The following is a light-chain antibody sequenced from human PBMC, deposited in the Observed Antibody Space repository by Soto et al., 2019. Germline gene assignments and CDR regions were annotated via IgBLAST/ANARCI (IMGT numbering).Light chain of an antibody. V-gene: IGLV1-47*01. J-gene: IGLJ1*01. CDR3: AAWDDRLSVIYV. CDR2: RNN. CDR1: SSNIGSNY. Sequence: QSVLTQPPSASGTPGQRVTISCSGSSSNIGSNYVYWYQQLPGTAPKLLIYRNNQRPSGVPDRFSGSKSGTSASLAISGLRSEDEADYYCAAWDDRLSVIYVFGTGTKVTVL.